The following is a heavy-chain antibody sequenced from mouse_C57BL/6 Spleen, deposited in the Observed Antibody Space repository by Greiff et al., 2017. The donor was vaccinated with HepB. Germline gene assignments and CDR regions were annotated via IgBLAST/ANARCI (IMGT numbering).Heavy chain of an antibody. Sequence: EVQLQQSGPGLVKPSQSLSLTCSVTGYSITSGYYWNWIRQFPGNKLEWMGYISYDGSNNYNPSLKNRISITRETSKNQFFLKFNSVTTEDTATYYCAVVARGYAMDYWGQGTSVTVSS. CDR1: GYSITSGYY. CDR2: ISYDGSN. CDR3: AVVARGYAMDY. D-gene: IGHD1-1*01. J-gene: IGHJ4*01. V-gene: IGHV3-6*01.